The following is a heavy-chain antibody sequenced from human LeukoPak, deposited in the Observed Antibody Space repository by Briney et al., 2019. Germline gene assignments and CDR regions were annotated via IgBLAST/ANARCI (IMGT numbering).Heavy chain of an antibody. CDR1: GGSFSGYY. CDR3: ARENDILTGYSSMDV. CDR2: INHSGST. D-gene: IGHD3-9*01. J-gene: IGHJ6*02. V-gene: IGHV4-34*01. Sequence: SETLSLTCAVYGGSFSGYYWSWIRQPPGKGLEWIGEINHSGSTNYNPSLKSRVTISVDTSKKQFSLKLSSVTAADTAVYYCARENDILTGYSSMDVWGQGTTVTVSS.